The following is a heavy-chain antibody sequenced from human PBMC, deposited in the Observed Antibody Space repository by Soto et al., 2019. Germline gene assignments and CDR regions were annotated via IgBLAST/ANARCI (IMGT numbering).Heavy chain of an antibody. V-gene: IGHV1-69*13. CDR2: IIPIFGTA. Sequence: SVKVSCKASGGTFSSDAISWVRQAPGQGLEWMGGIIPIFGTANYAQKFQGRVTITADESTSTAYMELSSLRSEDTAVYYCARDGGTIFGVVIRQTYNWFDPWGQGTLVTVS. D-gene: IGHD3-3*01. CDR3: ARDGGTIFGVVIRQTYNWFDP. J-gene: IGHJ5*02. CDR1: GGTFSSDA.